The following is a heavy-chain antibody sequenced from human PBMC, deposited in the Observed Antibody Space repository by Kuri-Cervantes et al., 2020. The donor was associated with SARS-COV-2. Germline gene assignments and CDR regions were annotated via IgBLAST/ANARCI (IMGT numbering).Heavy chain of an antibody. CDR1: GGSISSYY. Sequence: SETLSLTCTVSGGSISSYYWSWIRQPPGKGLEWIGEINHSGSTNYNPSLKSRVTISVDTSKNQFSLKLSSVTAADTAVYYCAIQVVPGDAFDIWGQGTMVTVSS. CDR3: AIQVVPGDAFDI. D-gene: IGHD3-22*01. V-gene: IGHV4-59*08. J-gene: IGHJ3*02. CDR2: INHSGST.